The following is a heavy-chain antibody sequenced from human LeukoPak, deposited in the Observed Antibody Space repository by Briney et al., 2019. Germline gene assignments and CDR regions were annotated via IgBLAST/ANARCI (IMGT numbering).Heavy chain of an antibody. CDR1: GGSLSSGGYS. Sequence: LTCAVXGGSLSSGGYSWSWVRQPPGTGLEWVGYIYHSGSTYYNPSLKSRVTISVDRSKNQFSLKLSSVTAADTAVYYCARRIVVKNWFDPWGQGTLVTVSS. D-gene: IGHD2-21*01. CDR3: ARRIVVKNWFDP. V-gene: IGHV4-30-2*01. J-gene: IGHJ5*02. CDR2: IYHSGST.